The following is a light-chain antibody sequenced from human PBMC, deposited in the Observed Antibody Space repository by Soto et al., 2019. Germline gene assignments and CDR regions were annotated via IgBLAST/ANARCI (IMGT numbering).Light chain of an antibody. Sequence: QSAPTQPASVSGSPGQSITISCTGTSSDIGANNFVSWYQQYPGRAPKLIIYEVSNRPSEVSVRFSGSKSGNTASLTVSGLRAEDEADYYCIAYTNTGARDFGSGTKLTVL. CDR1: SSDIGANNF. J-gene: IGLJ1*01. CDR3: IAYTNTGARD. V-gene: IGLV2-14*01. CDR2: EVS.